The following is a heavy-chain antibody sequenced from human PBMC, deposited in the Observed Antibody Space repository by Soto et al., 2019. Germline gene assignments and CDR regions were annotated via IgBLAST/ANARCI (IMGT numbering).Heavy chain of an antibody. CDR3: TRGPPRVQWFDP. J-gene: IGHJ5*02. CDR2: IYFTGST. CDR1: GGAVSSGTYY. Sequence: PSETLSLTCTVSGGAVSSGTYYWSWIGQPPGKGLEWIGHIYFTGSTNYNPSLKSRVTMSLDTSRNQFSLKLSSVTAADTAVYYCTRGPPRVQWFDPWGLGTLVTVSS. V-gene: IGHV4-61*01.